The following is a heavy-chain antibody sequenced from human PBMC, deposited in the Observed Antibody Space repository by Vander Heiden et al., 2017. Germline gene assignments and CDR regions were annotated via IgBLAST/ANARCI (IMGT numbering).Heavy chain of an antibody. CDR1: GSPFSSDG. V-gene: IGHV3-33*01. Sequence: QVQLVEYGGGVVQPGGSLSLSCAASGSPFSSDGLDWVRQAPGKGLEWVAVIWYDGSNKYYADSVKGRVTISRDNSKNTLYLQMNSLRAEDTAVYYCARGPSNGWRQPPEFGAFDIWGQGRMVAVSS. J-gene: IGHJ3*02. D-gene: IGHD6-19*01. CDR3: ARGPSNGWRQPPEFGAFDI. CDR2: IWYDGSNK.